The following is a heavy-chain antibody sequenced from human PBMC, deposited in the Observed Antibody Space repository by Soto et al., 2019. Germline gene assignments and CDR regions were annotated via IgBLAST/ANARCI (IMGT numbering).Heavy chain of an antibody. Sequence: GGSLRLSCAASGFTFSSYAMHWVRQAPGKGLEWVAVISYDGSNKYYADSVKGRFTISRDNSKNTLYLQMNSLRAEDTAVYYCARDGVILNGPQPYYYYGRDVWGQGTTVTVSS. D-gene: IGHD3-9*01. CDR3: ARDGVILNGPQPYYYYGRDV. CDR2: ISYDGSNK. V-gene: IGHV3-30-3*01. CDR1: GFTFSSYA. J-gene: IGHJ6*02.